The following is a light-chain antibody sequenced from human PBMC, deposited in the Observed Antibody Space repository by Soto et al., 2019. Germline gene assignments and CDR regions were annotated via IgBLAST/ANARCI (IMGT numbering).Light chain of an antibody. Sequence: EIVLTQSPGTLSLSPGERATLSCRASQSVSSSYLAWYQQKPGQAPRLLIYGASSRATGIPDRFSGSGSGTDFTLTISRLDHEDFAVYYCQHQAFGQGTKVEIK. J-gene: IGKJ1*01. CDR3: QHQA. V-gene: IGKV3-20*01. CDR1: QSVSSSY. CDR2: GAS.